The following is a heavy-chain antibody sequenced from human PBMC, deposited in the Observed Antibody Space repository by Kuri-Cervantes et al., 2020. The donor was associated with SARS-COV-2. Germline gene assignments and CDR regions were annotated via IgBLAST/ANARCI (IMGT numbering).Heavy chain of an antibody. CDR2: ISSSSRTI. V-gene: IGHV3-48*01. CDR1: GFTFSSYS. J-gene: IGHJ4*02. D-gene: IGHD6-13*01. Sequence: GGSLRLSCAASGFTFSSYSMNWVRQAPGKGLEWVSYISSSSRTIYYAGSVKGRFTTSRDNAKKSLYLQMNSLRVEDTAVYYCALGPGAAAMGPNYWGQGTLVTVSS. CDR3: ALGPGAAAMGPNY.